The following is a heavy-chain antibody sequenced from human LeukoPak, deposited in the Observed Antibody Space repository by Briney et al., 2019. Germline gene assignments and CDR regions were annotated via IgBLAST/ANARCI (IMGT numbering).Heavy chain of an antibody. D-gene: IGHD1-1*01. CDR1: RFTFSSYA. CDR2: ITGRST. Sequence: PGGSLRLSCAASRFTFSSYAMSWVRQAPGKGLEWVSGITGRSTYYADSVKGRFTISRDISKNTLYVQMNSLRAEDTAVYYCAKVVGTSGWYFDYWGQGTLVTVSS. J-gene: IGHJ4*02. CDR3: AKVVGTSGWYFDY. V-gene: IGHV3-23*01.